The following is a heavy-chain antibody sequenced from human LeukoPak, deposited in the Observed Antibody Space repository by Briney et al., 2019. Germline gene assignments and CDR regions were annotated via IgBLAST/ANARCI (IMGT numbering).Heavy chain of an antibody. CDR2: VYSGGST. D-gene: IGHD1-26*01. CDR1: GFTVSSNY. V-gene: IGHV3-66*01. J-gene: IGHJ4*02. Sequence: PGGSLRLSCAASGFTVSSNYMSWVRQAQGKGLEWVSVVYSGGSTHYADSVKGRFTISRDNSKNTLYLHMNSLRAEDTAVYYCATADSGSYYSGFDCWGQGTLVTVSS. CDR3: ATADSGSYYSGFDC.